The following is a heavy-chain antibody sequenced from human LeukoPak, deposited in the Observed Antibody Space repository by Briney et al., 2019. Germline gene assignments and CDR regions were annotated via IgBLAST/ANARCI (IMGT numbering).Heavy chain of an antibody. CDR2: ISGRTGTM. CDR1: GFTFSSYS. D-gene: IGHD3-22*01. CDR3: ARDRSPYTTSAYYLDY. V-gene: IGHV3-48*02. J-gene: IGHJ4*02. Sequence: GGSLRLSCAASGFTFSSYSMNWVRQAPGKGLEWISYISGRTGTMYYADSVQGRFTISRDNAKNSLYLQLNSLRDEDTAVYYCARDRSPYTTSAYYLDYWGQGTLVTVSS.